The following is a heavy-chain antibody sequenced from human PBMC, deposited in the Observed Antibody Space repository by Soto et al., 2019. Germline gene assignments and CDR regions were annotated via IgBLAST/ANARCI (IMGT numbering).Heavy chain of an antibody. CDR1: GDSVSSDGAC. CDR2: IYYRSKWFH. Sequence: SQTLSLTCVISGDSVSSDGACWNWIRQSPSRGLQWLGRIYYRSKWFHDYAASVESRMAINPDTSRNQFSLQLNYVTPEDTAVYYCARVHCSAGTCLDGLDFWGQGTTVTVSS. V-gene: IGHV6-1*01. J-gene: IGHJ6*02. D-gene: IGHD2-15*01. CDR3: ARVHCSAGTCLDGLDF.